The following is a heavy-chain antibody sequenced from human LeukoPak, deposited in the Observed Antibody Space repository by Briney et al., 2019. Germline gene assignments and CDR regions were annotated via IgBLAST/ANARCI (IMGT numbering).Heavy chain of an antibody. CDR3: ARDRDDSGYYYGRVLEY. V-gene: IGHV1-69*13. CDR1: GGTFSRYA. CDR2: IIPMYGTT. Sequence: SVKVSCKASGGTFSRYAISWVRQAPGQGLEWMGGIIPMYGTTNSAQKFQGSVTITADESTSTAYMELSSLRSEDTALYYCARDRDDSGYYYGRVLEYWGQGTLVTVSS. D-gene: IGHD3-22*01. J-gene: IGHJ4*02.